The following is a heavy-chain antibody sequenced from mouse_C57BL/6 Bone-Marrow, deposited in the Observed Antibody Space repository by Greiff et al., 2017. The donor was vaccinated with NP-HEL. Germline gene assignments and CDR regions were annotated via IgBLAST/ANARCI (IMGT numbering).Heavy chain of an antibody. CDR3: AIIYYDYDYFDY. D-gene: IGHD2-4*01. Sequence: EVKLVESGPVLVKPGASVKMSCKASGYTFTDYYMNWVKQSHGKSLEWIGVINPYNGGTSYNQKFKGKATLTVDKSSSTAYMELNSLTSEDSAVYYCAIIYYDYDYFDYWGQGTTLTVSS. V-gene: IGHV1-19*01. J-gene: IGHJ2*01. CDR2: INPYNGGT. CDR1: GYTFTDYY.